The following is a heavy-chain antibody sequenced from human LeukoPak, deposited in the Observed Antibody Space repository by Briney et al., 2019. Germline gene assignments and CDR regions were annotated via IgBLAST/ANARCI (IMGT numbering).Heavy chain of an antibody. V-gene: IGHV4-61*02. CDR3: ARDRRGYYGSGRLYYYYMDV. D-gene: IGHD3-10*01. J-gene: IGHJ6*03. Sequence: SETLSLTCTVSGGSISSGSYYWSWIRQPAGKGLEWIGRIYTSGSTNYNPSLKSRVTISVDTSKNQFSLKLSSVTAADTAVYYCARDRRGYYGSGRLYYYYMDVWGKGTTVTISS. CDR1: GGSISSGSYY. CDR2: IYTSGST.